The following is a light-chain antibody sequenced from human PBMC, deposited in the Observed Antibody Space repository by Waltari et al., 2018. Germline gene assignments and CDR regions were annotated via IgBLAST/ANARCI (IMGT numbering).Light chain of an antibody. V-gene: IGLV8-61*01. J-gene: IGLJ3*02. CDR2: KAN. CDR1: SGSLSSTSS. CDR3: LLYMGSGIWV. Sequence: QTVVTQEPPLSVSPGGTVTLTLPLSSGSLSSTSSASWYQQRPGQTPRPLVYKANIRSSGVPIRFSGSVLGNKAVLIITGAQAEDESTYYCLLYMGSGIWVFGGGTKLTVL.